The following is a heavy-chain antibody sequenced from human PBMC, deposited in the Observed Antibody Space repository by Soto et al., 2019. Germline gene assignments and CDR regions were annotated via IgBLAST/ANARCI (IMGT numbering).Heavy chain of an antibody. CDR1: GGSISSYY. CDR3: ARDREDSSSWYGMDV. D-gene: IGHD6-13*01. V-gene: IGHV4-59*01. Sequence: SETLSLTCTVSGGSISSYYWSWIRQPPGKGLEWIGYIYYSGSTNYNPSLKSRVTISVDTSKNQFSLELSSVTAADTAVYYCARDREDSSSWYGMDVWGQGTTVTVSS. J-gene: IGHJ6*02. CDR2: IYYSGST.